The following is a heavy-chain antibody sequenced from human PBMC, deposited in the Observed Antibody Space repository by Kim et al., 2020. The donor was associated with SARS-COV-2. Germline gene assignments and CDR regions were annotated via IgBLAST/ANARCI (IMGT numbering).Heavy chain of an antibody. D-gene: IGHD3-22*01. CDR2: INPSGGST. CDR1: GYTFTSYY. V-gene: IGHV1-46*01. J-gene: IGHJ6*02. CDR3: ARDMRSYYYDSSGYYFYGMDV. Sequence: ASVKVSCKASGYTFTSYYMHWVRQAPGQGLEWMGLINPSGGSTSYAQKFQGRVTMTRDTSTSTVYMELSSLRSEDTAVYYCARDMRSYYYDSSGYYFYGMDVWGQGATVTVSS.